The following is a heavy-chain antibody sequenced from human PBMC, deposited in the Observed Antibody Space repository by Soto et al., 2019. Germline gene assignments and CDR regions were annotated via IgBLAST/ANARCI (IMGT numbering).Heavy chain of an antibody. Sequence: PGGSLRLSCAASGFTFSSYAMSWVRQAPGKGLEWVSAVSGSGGSTYYADSVKGRFTISRDNSKNTLYLQMNGLRAEDTALYYCAKSAGVWGAYYSDSWGQGTLVTVSS. CDR1: GFTFSSYA. J-gene: IGHJ4*02. CDR2: VSGSGGST. D-gene: IGHD3-16*01. V-gene: IGHV3-23*01. CDR3: AKSAGVWGAYYSDS.